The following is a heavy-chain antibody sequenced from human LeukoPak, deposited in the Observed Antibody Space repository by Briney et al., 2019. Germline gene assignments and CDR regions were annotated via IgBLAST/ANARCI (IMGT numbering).Heavy chain of an antibody. V-gene: IGHV4-34*01. D-gene: IGHD3-16*02. CDR3: ARGYYDYIWGSYRPLDY. CDR1: GGPATGYY. Sequence: PSEPLSLTCAVYGGPATGYYWRWLGHTPGKGLAWIGEINHSESTNYNPSLKSRVTISVDTSKNQFSLKLSSVTAADTAVYYCARGYYDYIWGSYRPLDYWGQGTLVTVSS. CDR2: INHSEST. J-gene: IGHJ4*02.